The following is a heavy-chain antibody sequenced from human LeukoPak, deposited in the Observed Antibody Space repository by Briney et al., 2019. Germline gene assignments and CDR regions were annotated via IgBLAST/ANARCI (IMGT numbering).Heavy chain of an antibody. CDR1: GGSISSYS. V-gene: IGHV4-59*12. CDR2: IYYTGST. CDR3: ARDLGGSSDRGDYYYYYMDV. J-gene: IGHJ6*03. D-gene: IGHD3-16*01. Sequence: PSETLSLTCTVSGGSISSYSWGWIRQPPGKGLEWIGYIYYTGSTNYNPSLKSRVTMSVDTSKNQFSLKLSSVTAADTAVYYCARDLGGSSDRGDYYYYYMDVWGKGTTVTISS.